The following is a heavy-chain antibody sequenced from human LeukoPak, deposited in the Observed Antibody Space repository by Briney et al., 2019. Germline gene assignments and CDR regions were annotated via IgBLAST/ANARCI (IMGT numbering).Heavy chain of an antibody. CDR3: ARVRNVVVVAATEEFDP. CDR1: GGSISSSSYY. J-gene: IGHJ5*02. V-gene: IGHV4-39*07. D-gene: IGHD2-15*01. Sequence: SETLSLTCTVSGGSISSSSYYWGWIRQPPGKGLEWIGSIYYSGSTYYNPSHKSRVTISVDTSKNQFSLKLSSVTAADTAVYYCARVRNVVVVAATEEFDPWGQGTLVTVSS. CDR2: IYYSGST.